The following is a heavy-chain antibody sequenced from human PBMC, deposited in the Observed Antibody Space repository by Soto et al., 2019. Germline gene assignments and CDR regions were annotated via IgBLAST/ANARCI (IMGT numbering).Heavy chain of an antibody. V-gene: IGHV3-33*01. Sequence: GGSLRLSCAASGFTFSSYGMHWVRQAPGKGLEWVAVIWYDGSNKYYADSVKGRFTISRDNSKNTLYLQMNSLRAEDTAVYYCARGEKYYYDSSGYSDAFDIWGQGTMVTVSS. CDR1: GFTFSSYG. CDR3: ARGEKYYYDSSGYSDAFDI. D-gene: IGHD3-22*01. J-gene: IGHJ3*02. CDR2: IWYDGSNK.